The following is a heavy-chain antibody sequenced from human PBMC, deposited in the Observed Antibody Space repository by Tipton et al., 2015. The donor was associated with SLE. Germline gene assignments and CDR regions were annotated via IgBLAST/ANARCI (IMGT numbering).Heavy chain of an antibody. Sequence: TLSLTCTVSGGSISSSSYYWGWIRQPPGKGLEWIGSIYYSGSTYYNPSLKSRVTISVDTSKNQFSLKLSSVTAADTAVYYCARSADISGVYFDYWGQGTLVTVSS. CDR3: ARSADISGVYFDY. CDR2: IYYSGST. D-gene: IGHD5-12*01. J-gene: IGHJ4*02. V-gene: IGHV4-39*07. CDR1: GGSISSSSYY.